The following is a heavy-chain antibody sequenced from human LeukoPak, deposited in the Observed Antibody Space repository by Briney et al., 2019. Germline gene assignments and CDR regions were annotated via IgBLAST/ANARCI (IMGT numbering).Heavy chain of an antibody. CDR3: ARDTTIFGVVIDY. V-gene: IGHV3-21*01. Sequence: GGSLRLSCAASGFTFGSYSMNWVRQAPGKGLEWVSSISSSSSDIYYAASVKGRFTISRDNAKNSLYLQMNSLRAEDTAVYYCARDTTIFGVVIDYWGQGTLVTVSS. J-gene: IGHJ4*02. CDR2: ISSSSSDI. D-gene: IGHD3-3*01. CDR1: GFTFGSYS.